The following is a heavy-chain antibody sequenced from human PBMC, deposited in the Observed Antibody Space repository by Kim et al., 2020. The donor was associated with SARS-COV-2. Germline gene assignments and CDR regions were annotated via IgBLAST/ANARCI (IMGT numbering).Heavy chain of an antibody. CDR3: AKDRGFTMVRGVLDY. Sequence: DSVKGRFTISRDNSKNTLYLQMNSLRAEDTAVYYCAKDRGFTMVRGVLDYWGQGTLVTVSS. D-gene: IGHD3-10*01. V-gene: IGHV3-23*01. J-gene: IGHJ4*02.